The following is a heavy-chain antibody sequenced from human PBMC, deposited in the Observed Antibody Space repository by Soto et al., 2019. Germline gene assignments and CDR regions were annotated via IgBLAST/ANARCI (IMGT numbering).Heavy chain of an antibody. V-gene: IGHV1-8*02. CDR2: MNPNSGNT. CDR3: ARTLYGDNVDY. J-gene: IGHJ4*02. Sequence: ASVKVSCKASGGTFSSYAISWVRQAPGQGLEWMGWMNPNSGNTGYAQKFQGRVTMTRNTSISTAYMELSSLRSEDTAVYYCARTLYGDNVDYWGQGTLVTSPQ. CDR1: GGTFSSYA. D-gene: IGHD4-17*01.